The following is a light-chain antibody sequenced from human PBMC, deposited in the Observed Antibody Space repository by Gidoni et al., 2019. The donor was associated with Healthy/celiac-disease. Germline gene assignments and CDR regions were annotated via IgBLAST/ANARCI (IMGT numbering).Light chain of an antibody. CDR1: QSLLHSDGKTY. V-gene: IGKV2-29*02. CDR3: MQGIHPYT. J-gene: IGKJ2*01. CDR2: VVS. Sequence: DIVMTQTPLSLSVTPGQPASISCKSSQSLLHSDGKTYVYWYLQKPGQSPQLLIYVVSSRFSGVPDRFSGSGSGTDFTLKISRVEAEDVGVYYCMQGIHPYTFGQGTKLEIK.